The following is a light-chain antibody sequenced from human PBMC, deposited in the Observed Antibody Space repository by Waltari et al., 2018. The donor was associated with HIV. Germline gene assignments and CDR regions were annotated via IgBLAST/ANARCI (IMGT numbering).Light chain of an antibody. CDR2: KDG. CDR1: KMGDKY. Sequence: SYELTQPPSVSVPPGQTASIPCSGDKMGDKYACWYQQKPGQSPVLVIYKDGKRPSGIPERFSGFNSGNTATLTISGTQAMDEADYYCQAWDSDTPKVFGGGTKLTVL. V-gene: IGLV3-1*01. J-gene: IGLJ2*01. CDR3: QAWDSDTPKV.